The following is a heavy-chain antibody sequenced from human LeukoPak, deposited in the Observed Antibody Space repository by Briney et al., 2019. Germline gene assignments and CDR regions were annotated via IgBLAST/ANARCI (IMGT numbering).Heavy chain of an antibody. CDR3: ARIAVAATGYNWFDP. CDR1: GGSISTYY. Sequence: SETLSLTCAVSGGSISTYYWNWIRQPPGKGLEWIGYIYNTGSTIYNPSLKSRVTISVDTSKNQFSLRLSSVTAADTAVYYCARIAVAATGYNWFDPWGQGTLVTVSS. CDR2: IYNTGST. D-gene: IGHD6-19*01. V-gene: IGHV4-59*08. J-gene: IGHJ5*02.